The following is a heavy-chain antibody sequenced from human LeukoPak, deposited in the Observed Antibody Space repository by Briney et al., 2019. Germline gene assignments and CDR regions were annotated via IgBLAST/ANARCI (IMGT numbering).Heavy chain of an antibody. J-gene: IGHJ4*02. Sequence: PSETLSLTCTVSGDSISSSDYYWGWIRQPPGKGLEWIGSIFYSGSTYNNPSLKSRVTISVDTSKNQFSLKLRPVTAADTAVYYCARAQFGESIDYWGQGTLVTVSS. V-gene: IGHV4-39*07. CDR1: GDSISSSDYY. CDR3: ARAQFGESIDY. CDR2: IFYSGST. D-gene: IGHD3-10*01.